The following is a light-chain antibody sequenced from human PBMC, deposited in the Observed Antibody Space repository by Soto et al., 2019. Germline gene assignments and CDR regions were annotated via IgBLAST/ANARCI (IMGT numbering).Light chain of an antibody. Sequence: EIVLTQSPGTLSLSQGERATLSCRASQSVTSSYLAWYQQKPGQAPTVLIYGASSRATGIPDRFSGSGSGTGFTLTISSLEPEDFAVYYCQQYDTSPTFGQGTKVDIK. V-gene: IGKV3-20*01. CDR1: QSVTSSY. CDR3: QQYDTSPT. CDR2: GAS. J-gene: IGKJ1*01.